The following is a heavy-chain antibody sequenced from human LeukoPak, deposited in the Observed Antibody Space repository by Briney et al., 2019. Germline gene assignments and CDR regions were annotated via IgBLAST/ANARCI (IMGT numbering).Heavy chain of an antibody. Sequence: YADSVKGRFTISRDNSKNTLYLQMNSLRAEDTAVYYCAKDLPDIVVVPAALAPAGYGMDVWGQGTTVTVSS. J-gene: IGHJ6*02. CDR3: AKDLPDIVVVPAALAPAGYGMDV. D-gene: IGHD2-2*01. V-gene: IGHV3-30*02.